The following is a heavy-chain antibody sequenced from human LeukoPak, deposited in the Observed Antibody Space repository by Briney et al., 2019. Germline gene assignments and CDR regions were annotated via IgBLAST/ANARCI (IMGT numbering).Heavy chain of an antibody. CDR3: ASLDGSGWFDP. J-gene: IGHJ5*02. D-gene: IGHD3-10*01. CDR2: IYYSGST. V-gene: IGHV4-59*08. CDR1: GGSISSYY. Sequence: SETLSLTCTVSGGSISSYYWSWIRQPPGKGLEWIGYIYYSGSTNYNPSLKRRVTISVETSKNQFSLKLSSVTAADTAVYYCASLDGSGWFDPWGQGTLVTVSS.